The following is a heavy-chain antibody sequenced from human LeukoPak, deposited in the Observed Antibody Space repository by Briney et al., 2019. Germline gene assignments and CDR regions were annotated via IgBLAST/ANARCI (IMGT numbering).Heavy chain of an antibody. J-gene: IGHJ4*02. Sequence: SETLSLTCTVSGVSISNYYWSWIRQPPGKGLEWIGYIFYTGSTNYNPSLKSRVTISAVTSKNQISLELTSVTAADTAVYYCARGPAGDTAYWGQGTLVTVSS. CDR2: IFYTGST. V-gene: IGHV4-59*01. D-gene: IGHD2-21*02. CDR3: ARGPAGDTAY. CDR1: GVSISNYY.